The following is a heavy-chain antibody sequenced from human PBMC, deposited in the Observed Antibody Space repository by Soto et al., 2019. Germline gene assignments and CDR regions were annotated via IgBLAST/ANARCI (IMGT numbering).Heavy chain of an antibody. CDR2: ISSSGSTI. CDR1: GFTFSDYY. V-gene: IGHV3-11*04. CDR3: ARVQGRWYGSGSYQGMDV. Sequence: PGGSLRLSCAASGFTFSDYYMSWIRQAPGKGLEWVSYISSSGSTIYYADSVKGRFTISRDNAKNSLYLQMNSLRAEDTAVYYCARVQGRWYGSGSYQGMDVWGQGTTVTVSS. D-gene: IGHD3-10*01. J-gene: IGHJ6*02.